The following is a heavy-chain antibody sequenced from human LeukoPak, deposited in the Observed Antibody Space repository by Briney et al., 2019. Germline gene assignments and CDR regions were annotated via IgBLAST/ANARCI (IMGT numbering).Heavy chain of an antibody. V-gene: IGHV1-46*01. CDR1: GYTFTSYY. CDR2: INPSGGST. D-gene: IGHD2-2*01. J-gene: IGHJ6*02. Sequence: ASVKVSYKASGYTFTSYYMHWVRQAPGQGLEWMGIINPSGGSTSYAQKFQGRVTMTRDTSTSTVYMELSSLRSEDTAVYYCARDPVVVVPAAIYYYYGMDVWGQGTTVTVSS. CDR3: ARDPVVVVPAAIYYYYGMDV.